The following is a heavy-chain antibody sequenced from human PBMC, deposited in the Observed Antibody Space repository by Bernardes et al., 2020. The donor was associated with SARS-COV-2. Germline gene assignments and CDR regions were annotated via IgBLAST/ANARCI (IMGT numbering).Heavy chain of an antibody. J-gene: IGHJ6*02. CDR1: GFTFSDYY. CDR3: ARVPYGYYDILTGYYMNYYYGMDV. CDR2: ISSSGSTI. D-gene: IGHD3-9*01. V-gene: IGHV3-11*01. Sequence: GGSLRLSRAASGFTFSDYYMSWIRQAPGKGLEWVSYISSSGSTIYYADSVKGRFTISRDNAKNSLYLQMNSLRAEDTAVYYCARVPYGYYDILTGYYMNYYYGMDVWGQGTTVTVSS.